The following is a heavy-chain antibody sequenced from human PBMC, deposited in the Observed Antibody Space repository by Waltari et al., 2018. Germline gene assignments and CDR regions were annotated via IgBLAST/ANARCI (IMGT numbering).Heavy chain of an antibody. CDR1: GYPFPRYD. Sequence: QLLQPRAEEKKPGASVKLSCKAAGYPFPRYDLHRVRQATGQGLEWMGWMNPNSGNTGYAQKFQGRVTMTRNTSISTAYMELSSLRSEDTAVYYCARGDYGDYVNWGQGTLVTVSS. CDR3: ARGDYGDYVN. J-gene: IGHJ4*02. V-gene: IGHV1-8*01. CDR2: MNPNSGNT. D-gene: IGHD4-17*01.